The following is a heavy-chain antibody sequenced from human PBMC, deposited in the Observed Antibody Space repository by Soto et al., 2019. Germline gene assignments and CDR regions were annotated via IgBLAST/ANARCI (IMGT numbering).Heavy chain of an antibody. D-gene: IGHD1-26*01. CDR1: GFTFSDYY. CDR2: IKKDGSEK. J-gene: IGHJ3*02. CDR3: AIEKGGATSVLFFDI. V-gene: IGHV3-7*01. Sequence: HPGGSLRLSCAASGFTFSDYYMSWIRQAPGKGLEWVANIKKDGSEKFYVDSVKGRFTISRDNARNSLFLQMNSLRADDTAVYYCAIEKGGATSVLFFDIGGKGKMVTVSS.